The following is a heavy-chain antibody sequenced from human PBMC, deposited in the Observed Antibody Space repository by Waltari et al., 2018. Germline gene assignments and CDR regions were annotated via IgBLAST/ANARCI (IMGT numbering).Heavy chain of an antibody. CDR2: INHSGST. D-gene: IGHD3-16*01. CDR1: GGSFSGYY. CDR3: ARGGGLGY. Sequence: QVQLQQWGAGLLKPSETLSLTCAVYGGSFSGYYWSWIRQPPGKGLEWIGEINHSGSTNYNPALKSRVTISVDTSKNQFSLKLSSVTAADTAVYYCARGGGLGYWGQGTLVTVSS. J-gene: IGHJ4*02. V-gene: IGHV4-34*01.